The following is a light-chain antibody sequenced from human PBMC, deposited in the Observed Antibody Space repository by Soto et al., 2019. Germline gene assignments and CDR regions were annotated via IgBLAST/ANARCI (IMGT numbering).Light chain of an antibody. Sequence: DIVMTQSPLSLSVTPGESASISCRSSQSLLHSNGYNYLDWYLPKPGKSPQLLIYFVSNRASGVPDRLSGSGSGTDFTLKIRRVEPEDFGVYYCMQALQTRTFGQGTKVDIK. CDR1: QSLLHSNGYNY. CDR3: MQALQTRT. CDR2: FVS. V-gene: IGKV2-28*01. J-gene: IGKJ1*01.